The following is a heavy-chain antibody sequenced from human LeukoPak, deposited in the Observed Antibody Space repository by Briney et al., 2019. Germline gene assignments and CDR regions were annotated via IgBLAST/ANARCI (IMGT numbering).Heavy chain of an antibody. CDR2: IYYSGST. CDR3: ARHEYYDFWSGYYPPGYFDY. D-gene: IGHD3-3*01. J-gene: IGHJ4*02. Sequence: SETLSLTCTVSGGSISSSSYYWGWIRQPPGKGLEWIGSIYYSGSTYYNPSLKSRVTISVDTSKNQFSLKLSSVTAADTAVYYCARHEYYDFWSGYYPPGYFDYWGQGTLVTVSS. CDR1: GGSISSSSYY. V-gene: IGHV4-39*01.